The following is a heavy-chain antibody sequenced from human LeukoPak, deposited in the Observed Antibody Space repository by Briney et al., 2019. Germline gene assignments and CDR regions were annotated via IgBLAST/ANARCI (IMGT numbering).Heavy chain of an antibody. CDR1: GFTFSSYS. Sequence: GGSLRLSCAASGFTFSSYSMNWVRQAPGKGLEWVSYISSSSSTIYYADSVKGRFTISRDNAKNSLYLQMNSLRAEDTAVYYCTRGRTNYYGYFDYWGQGTQVTVSS. J-gene: IGHJ4*02. D-gene: IGHD3-10*01. CDR3: TRGRTNYYGYFDY. V-gene: IGHV3-48*01. CDR2: ISSSSSTI.